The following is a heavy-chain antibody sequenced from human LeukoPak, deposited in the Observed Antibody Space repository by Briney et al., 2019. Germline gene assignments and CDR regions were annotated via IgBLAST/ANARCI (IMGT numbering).Heavy chain of an antibody. D-gene: IGHD3-10*01. CDR2: ISSSSSFI. J-gene: IGHJ4*02. Sequence: GGSLRLSCAASGFTFSSSNMNWVRQAPGKGLEWVSSISSSSSFIFYADSVQGRFTISRDNAENSLYLQMNSLRAEDTAVYYCVRGLDYNVAWVYWGQGTLVTVSS. V-gene: IGHV3-21*01. CDR3: VRGLDYNVAWVY. CDR1: GFTFSSSN.